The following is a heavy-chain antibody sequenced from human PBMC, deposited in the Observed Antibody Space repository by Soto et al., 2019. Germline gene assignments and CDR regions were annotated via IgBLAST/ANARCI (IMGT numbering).Heavy chain of an antibody. J-gene: IGHJ4*02. V-gene: IGHV1-18*01. CDR2: ISAYNGNT. Sequence: ASVKVSGTVSGCTFTSYGISWVRQAPGQGLEWMGWISAYNGNTNYAQKLQGRVTMTTDTSTSTAYMELRSLRSDDTAVYYCARDRYGSGSLDYWGQGTLVTVSS. CDR1: GCTFTSYG. D-gene: IGHD3-10*01. CDR3: ARDRYGSGSLDY.